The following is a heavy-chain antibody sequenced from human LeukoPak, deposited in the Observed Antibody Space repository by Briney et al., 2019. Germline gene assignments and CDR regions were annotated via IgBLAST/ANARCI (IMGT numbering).Heavy chain of an antibody. Sequence: GESLKISCKGSGYSFTGYWIGWVRQMPGKGLEWMGIIYPGDSDSRYSPSFRGQVTISADKSINTANLQWSSLKASDTATYYCARHRRSRRHANYNGFDYWGQGTRVIVSS. CDR1: GYSFTGYW. V-gene: IGHV5-51*01. J-gene: IGHJ4*02. D-gene: IGHD4/OR15-4a*01. CDR2: IYPGDSDS. CDR3: ARHRRSRRHANYNGFDY.